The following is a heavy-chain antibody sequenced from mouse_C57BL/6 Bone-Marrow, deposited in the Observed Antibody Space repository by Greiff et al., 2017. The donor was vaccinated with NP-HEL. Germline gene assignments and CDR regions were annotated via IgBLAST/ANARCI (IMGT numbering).Heavy chain of an antibody. J-gene: IGHJ4*01. D-gene: IGHD2-10*02. CDR1: GYTFTSYG. Sequence: VQLVESGAELARPGASVKLSCKASGYTFTSYGISWVKQRTGQGLEWIGEIYPRSGNTYYNEKFKGKATLTADKSSSTAYMELRSLTSEDSAVYFCASPSSPVDAMDHWGQGTSVTVSS. V-gene: IGHV1-81*01. CDR3: ASPSSPVDAMDH. CDR2: IYPRSGNT.